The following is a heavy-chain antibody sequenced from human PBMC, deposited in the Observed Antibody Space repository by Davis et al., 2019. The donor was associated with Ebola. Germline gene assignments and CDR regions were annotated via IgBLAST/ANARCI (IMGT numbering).Heavy chain of an antibody. Sequence: SETLSLTCAVYGGSFSGYYWSWIRQPPGKGLEWIGEINHSGSTNYNPSLKSRVTISVDTSKNQFSLKLSSVTAADTAVYYCARQGAYYYDSSGYGRAGAFDIWGQGTMVTVSS. CDR3: ARQGAYYYDSSGYGRAGAFDI. J-gene: IGHJ3*02. CDR2: INHSGST. CDR1: GGSFSGYY. D-gene: IGHD3-22*01. V-gene: IGHV4-34*01.